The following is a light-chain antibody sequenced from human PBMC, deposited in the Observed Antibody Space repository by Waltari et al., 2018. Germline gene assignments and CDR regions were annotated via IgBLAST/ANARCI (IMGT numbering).Light chain of an antibody. V-gene: IGLV2-23*02. CDR2: EVT. CDR1: RSAIGYYNL. Sequence: QSALTQPASVSGSPGQSITISCTGPRSAIGYYNLFSWYQHFPGKAPKVMIYEVTKPPSEVSNRFSGSKSGNTASLTISGVQAEDEGHYYCCSYAGSGTWVFGGGTKLTVL. CDR3: CSYAGSGTWV. J-gene: IGLJ3*02.